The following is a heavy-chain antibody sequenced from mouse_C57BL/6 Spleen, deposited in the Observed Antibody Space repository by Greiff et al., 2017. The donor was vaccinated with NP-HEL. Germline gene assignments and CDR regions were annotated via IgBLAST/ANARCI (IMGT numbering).Heavy chain of an antibody. D-gene: IGHD3-2*02. CDR1: GFTFSSYA. CDR3: AREEDSSGTWFAY. CDR2: ISDGGSYS. V-gene: IGHV5-4*01. J-gene: IGHJ3*01. Sequence: EVQLVESGGGLVKPGGSLKLSCAASGFTFSSYAMSWVRLTPEQRLEWVATISDGGSYSYYPANVKGTFPISRDNAKNNLYRQMSHLKSEDTAMYYCAREEDSSGTWFAYWGQGTLVTVSA.